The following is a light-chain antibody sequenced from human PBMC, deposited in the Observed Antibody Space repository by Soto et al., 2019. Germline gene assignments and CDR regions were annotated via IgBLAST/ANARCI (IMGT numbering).Light chain of an antibody. CDR1: QSISSW. CDR2: DAS. J-gene: IGKJ2*01. V-gene: IGKV1-5*01. CDR3: QQYNSYSGMYT. Sequence: DIPMTQSPSTLSASVGDRVTITCRASQSISSWLAWYQQKPGKAPKLLIYDASSLESGVPSRFSGSGSGTEFTLTISSLQPDDFATYYCQQYNSYSGMYTFGQGTKLEI.